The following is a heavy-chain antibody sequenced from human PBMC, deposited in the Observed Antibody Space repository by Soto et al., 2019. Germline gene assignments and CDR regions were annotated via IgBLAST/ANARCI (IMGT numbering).Heavy chain of an antibody. D-gene: IGHD2-2*01. CDR1: GGTFSSYA. CDR2: IIPIFGTA. Sequence: SVKVSCEASGGTFSSYAISWVRQAPGQGLEWMGGIIPIFGTANYAQKLQGRVTITADESTSTAYMELSSLRSEDTAVYYCARGGGCSSTSCYSYYYYYGMDVWGQGTTVTVSS. CDR3: ARGGGCSSTSCYSYYYYYGMDV. J-gene: IGHJ6*02. V-gene: IGHV1-69*13.